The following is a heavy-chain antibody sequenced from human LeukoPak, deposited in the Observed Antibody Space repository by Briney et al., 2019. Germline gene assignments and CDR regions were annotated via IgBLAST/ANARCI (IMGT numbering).Heavy chain of an antibody. Sequence: KPSETLSLTCAVYGGFFSGYYWSWIRQPPGKGLEWIGEINHSGSTNYNPSLKSRVTISVDTSKNQFSLKLSSVTAADTAVYYCARSGIEDIVLMVYAHFDYWGQGTLVTVSS. CDR1: GGFFSGYY. CDR3: ARSGIEDIVLMVYAHFDY. D-gene: IGHD2-8*01. J-gene: IGHJ4*02. CDR2: INHSGST. V-gene: IGHV4-34*01.